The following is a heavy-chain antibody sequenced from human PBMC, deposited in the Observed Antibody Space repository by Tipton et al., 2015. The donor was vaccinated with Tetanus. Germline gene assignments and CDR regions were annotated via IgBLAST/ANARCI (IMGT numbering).Heavy chain of an antibody. V-gene: IGHV5-51*01. CDR3: AILKENTGWVATAMDV. J-gene: IGHJ6*02. D-gene: IGHD6-19*01. CDR1: GYTFNTYW. Sequence: QLVQSGAEVKRPGESLKISCKGSGYTFNTYWIAWVRQKPGKGLEWMGIIYPGDSETRYSPSFQGQVTISIDKSITTAYLQWSSLKASDTAMYFCAILKENTGWVATAMDVWGQGTTVTVSS. CDR2: IYPGDSET.